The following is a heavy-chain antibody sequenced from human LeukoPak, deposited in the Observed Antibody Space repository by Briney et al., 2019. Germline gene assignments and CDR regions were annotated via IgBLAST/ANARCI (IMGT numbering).Heavy chain of an antibody. CDR3: ARDHKSPQYFDPSGGENSFDP. J-gene: IGHJ5*01. CDR2: IYHSGTT. V-gene: IGHV4-4*02. D-gene: IGHD3-9*01. Sequence: SETLSLTCAVSGGFITSNYWWSWVRQSPGKGLEWIGEIYHSGTTNYNPSLKSRVTISVDKSKNQFSLNLISVTPADTAVYYCARDHKSPQYFDPSGGENSFDPWGQGSLVIVSS. CDR1: GGFITSNYW.